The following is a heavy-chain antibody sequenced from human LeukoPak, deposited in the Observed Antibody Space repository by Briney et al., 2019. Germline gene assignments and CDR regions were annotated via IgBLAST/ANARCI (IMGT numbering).Heavy chain of an antibody. J-gene: IGHJ4*02. V-gene: IGHV3-74*01. Sequence: PGGSLRLSCAASGFTFSTYAMSWVRRAPGKGLEWVSRINSDERSTTYADSVRGRFTISRDNAKNTLYLQMNSLRAEDTAVYYCAGAAASSRGFEYWGQGTLVTVSS. CDR3: AGAAASSRGFEY. CDR2: INSDERST. D-gene: IGHD6-13*01. CDR1: GFTFSTYA.